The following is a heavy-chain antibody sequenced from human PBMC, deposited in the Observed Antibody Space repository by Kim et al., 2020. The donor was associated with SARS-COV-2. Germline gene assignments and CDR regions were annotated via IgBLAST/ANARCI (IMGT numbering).Heavy chain of an antibody. CDR1: GGSISSYY. CDR2: IYYSGST. D-gene: IGHD3-10*01. CDR3: ARAGYYGSGSYKLGMDV. Sequence: SETLSLTCTVSGGSISSYYWSWIRQPPGKGLEWIGYIYYSGSTNYNPSLKSRVTISVDTSKNQFSLKLSSVTAADTAVYYCARAGYYGSGSYKLGMDVWGQGTTVTVSS. V-gene: IGHV4-59*01. J-gene: IGHJ6*02.